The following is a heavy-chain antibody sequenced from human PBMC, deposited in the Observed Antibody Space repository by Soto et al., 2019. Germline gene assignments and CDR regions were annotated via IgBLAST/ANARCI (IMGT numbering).Heavy chain of an antibody. J-gene: IGHJ6*03. D-gene: IGHD6-13*01. CDR1: GFTFSNAW. V-gene: IGHV3-15*01. Sequence: GGSLRLSCAASGFTFSNAWMSWVRQAPGKGLEWVGRIKSKTDGGTTDYAAPVNGRFTISRDDSKNTLYLQMNSLKTEDTAVYYCTTDYSSSWYGYYYYMDVWGKGTTVTVSS. CDR2: IKSKTDGGTT. CDR3: TTDYSSSWYGYYYYMDV.